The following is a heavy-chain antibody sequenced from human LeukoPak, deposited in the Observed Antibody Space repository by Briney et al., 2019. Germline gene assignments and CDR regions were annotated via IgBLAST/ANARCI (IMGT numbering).Heavy chain of an antibody. Sequence: ASVKVSCKASGGTFTSHAINWVRQAPGQGLEWMGGIIPILGTPNYAQKFQGRVTIAAVESTSTAYMEVSSLRSEDTAVYYCARLAAPTDAFDIWGQGTMVTVSS. CDR2: IIPILGTP. CDR3: ARLAAPTDAFDI. V-gene: IGHV1-69*01. D-gene: IGHD2-15*01. CDR1: GGTFTSHA. J-gene: IGHJ3*02.